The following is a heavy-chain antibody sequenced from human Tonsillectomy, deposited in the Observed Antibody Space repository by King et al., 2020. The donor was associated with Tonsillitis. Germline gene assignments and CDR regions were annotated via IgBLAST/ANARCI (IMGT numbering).Heavy chain of an antibody. J-gene: IGHJ4*02. Sequence: VQLVESGGGFVQPGRSLRLSCAASGFSFDEYAMHWVRHAPGKGLEWVSGISWNSGRIAYADSVKGRFTISRDNAKNSLYLQMNSLRAEDTALYYCAKDTTLGASPYYFDYWGQGTPVTVSS. CDR3: AKDTTLGASPYYFDY. D-gene: IGHD1-26*01. CDR1: GFSFDEYA. CDR2: ISWNSGRI. V-gene: IGHV3-9*01.